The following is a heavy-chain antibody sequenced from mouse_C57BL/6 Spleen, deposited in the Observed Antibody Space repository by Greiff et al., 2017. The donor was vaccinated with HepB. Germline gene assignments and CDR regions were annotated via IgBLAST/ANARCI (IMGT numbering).Heavy chain of an antibody. CDR2: ISYDGSN. J-gene: IGHJ2*01. CDR3: ARDENYGSSY. V-gene: IGHV3-6*01. CDR1: GYSITSGYY. Sequence: EVQVVESGPGLVKPSQSLSLTCSVTGYSITSGYYWNWIRKFPGNKLEWMGYISYDGSNNYNPSLKKRISITRDTAKNQFFLKLNSVTTEDTSTYYCARDENYGSSYWGQGTTLTVSS. D-gene: IGHD1-1*01.